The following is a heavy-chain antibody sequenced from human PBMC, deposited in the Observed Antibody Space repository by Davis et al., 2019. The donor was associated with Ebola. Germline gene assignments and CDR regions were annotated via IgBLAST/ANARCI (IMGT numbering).Heavy chain of an antibody. CDR2: INPNSGGT. V-gene: IGHV1-2*04. Sequence: ASVKVSCKASGGTFSSYAISWVRQAPGQGLEWMGWINPNSGGTNYAKKFQGWVTMTRDTSISTAYMELSRLRSDDTAVYYCARAYSGYDPYYFDYWGQGTLVTVSS. CDR3: ARAYSGYDPYYFDY. CDR1: GGTFSSYA. D-gene: IGHD5-12*01. J-gene: IGHJ4*02.